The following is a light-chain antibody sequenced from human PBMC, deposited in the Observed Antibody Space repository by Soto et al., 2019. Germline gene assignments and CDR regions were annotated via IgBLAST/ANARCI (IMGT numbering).Light chain of an antibody. Sequence: DIQMTQSPSTLSASVGDRVSITCRAGQSISNWLAWYQVKPGKAPKLLMHDASSLESGVPSRFSGSGSGTEFTLTISSLQPDDFATYYCQHYNSYSEAFGQGTKVDIK. CDR2: DAS. CDR1: QSISNW. J-gene: IGKJ1*01. V-gene: IGKV1-5*01. CDR3: QHYNSYSEA.